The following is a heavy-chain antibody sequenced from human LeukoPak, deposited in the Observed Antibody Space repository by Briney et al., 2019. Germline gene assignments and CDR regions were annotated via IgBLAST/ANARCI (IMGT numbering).Heavy chain of an antibody. CDR2: INPNSGGT. CDR3: ASGSSSWYLGDFDY. D-gene: IGHD6-13*01. Sequence: ASVKVSCKASGYTFTGHYMHWMRQAPGEGLEWMGWINPNSGGTNYAQKFQGRVTMTRDTSIITAYMELSRLRSDDTAMYYCASGSSSWYLGDFDYWGQGTLVTVSS. CDR1: GYTFTGHY. V-gene: IGHV1-2*02. J-gene: IGHJ4*02.